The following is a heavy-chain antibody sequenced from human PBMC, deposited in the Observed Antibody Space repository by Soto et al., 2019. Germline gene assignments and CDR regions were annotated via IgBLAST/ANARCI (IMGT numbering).Heavy chain of an antibody. J-gene: IGHJ4*02. D-gene: IGHD2-21*01. V-gene: IGHV3-30*03. CDR3: ARQEGEKYYFDS. CDR2: ISYDGSNK. Sequence: QVQLVESGGGVVQPGRSLRLSCAAPGFTFSTYGMHWVRQDPGKGLEWVAVISYDGSNKYYVDSVKGRFTISRDTAKKALYLHMNSRRAEDTAMYYCARQEGEKYYFDSWGAGTLVTVSS. CDR1: GFTFSTYG.